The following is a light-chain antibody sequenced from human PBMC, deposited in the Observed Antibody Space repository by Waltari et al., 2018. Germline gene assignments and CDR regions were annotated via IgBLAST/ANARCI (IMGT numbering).Light chain of an antibody. CDR1: QSVSRA. J-gene: IGKJ1*01. CDR3: QHYVSLPVT. Sequence: SCRASQSVSRALAWYQQNPGQAPRLLIYGASNRATGIPDRFSGSGSGTDFSLIISRLEPEVFAVYYCQHYVSLPVTFGQGTKVEIK. V-gene: IGKV3-20*01. CDR2: GAS.